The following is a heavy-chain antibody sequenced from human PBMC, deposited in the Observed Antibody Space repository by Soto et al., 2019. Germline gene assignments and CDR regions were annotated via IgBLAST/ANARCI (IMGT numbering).Heavy chain of an antibody. CDR2: IIPIIGII. CDR1: GGTFSTYT. Sequence: QVQLVQSGAEVKKPGSSVKVSCKASGGTFSTYTITWVRQAPGQGLEWMGRIIPIIGIINFAQKFQGRVTITAHKFTGTSDMELTRLRSDDTAVYYCAGDPDSHYNDSHAYSYPWGQGTLVTVSS. CDR3: AGDPDSHYNDSHAYSYP. V-gene: IGHV1-69*08. J-gene: IGHJ5*02. D-gene: IGHD3-22*01.